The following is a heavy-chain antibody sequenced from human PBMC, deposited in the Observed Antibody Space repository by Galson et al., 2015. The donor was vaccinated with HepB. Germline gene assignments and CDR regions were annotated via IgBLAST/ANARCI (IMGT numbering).Heavy chain of an antibody. CDR1: GFTFSSYA. D-gene: IGHD4-23*01. Sequence: SLRLSCAASGFTFSSYAMSWVRQPPGKGLEWVSLISSSGTSTYYADSVKGRFTISRDNSKNTLYLQMNSLRAEDTAVYYCAKQGGDNSHLYYFDYWGQGTLVTVSS. CDR3: AKQGGDNSHLYYFDY. CDR2: ISSSGTST. V-gene: IGHV3-23*01. J-gene: IGHJ4*02.